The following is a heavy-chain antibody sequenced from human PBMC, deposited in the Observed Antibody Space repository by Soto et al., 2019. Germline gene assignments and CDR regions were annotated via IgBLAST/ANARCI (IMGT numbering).Heavy chain of an antibody. CDR3: ARHGMAAAGDHYYYGMDV. V-gene: IGHV4-59*01. CDR1: GGSISSYY. Sequence: QVQLQESGPGLVKPSETLSLTCTVSGGSISSYYWSWIRQPPGKGPEWIGYIYYSGSTKYNPSLKSRVTISVDTSKNQFSLKLSSVTAADTAVYYCARHGMAAAGDHYYYGMDVWGQGTTVTVS. J-gene: IGHJ6*02. D-gene: IGHD6-13*01. CDR2: IYYSGST.